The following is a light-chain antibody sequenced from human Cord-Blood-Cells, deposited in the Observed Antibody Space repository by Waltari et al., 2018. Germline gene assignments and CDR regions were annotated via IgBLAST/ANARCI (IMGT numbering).Light chain of an antibody. Sequence: SYELTQPPSVSVSPGQTASITCSGDKLGEKYACWYQQKPGQFPVLVIYQASKRPSGIPERFSGSNSGNTATLTISGTQAMDEADYYCQAWDSSTAVFGGGTKLTVL. V-gene: IGLV3-1*01. CDR3: QAWDSSTAV. CDR1: KLGEKY. J-gene: IGLJ2*01. CDR2: QAS.